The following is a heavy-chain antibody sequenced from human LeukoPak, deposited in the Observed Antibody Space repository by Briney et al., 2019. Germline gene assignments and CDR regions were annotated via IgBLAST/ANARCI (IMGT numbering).Heavy chain of an antibody. J-gene: IGHJ6*03. V-gene: IGHV3-43D*03. Sequence: PGGSLRLSCAASGFTFDDYAMHWDRQAPGKGLEWVSLISWDGGSTYYADSVKGRFTISRDNSKNSLYLQMNSLRAEDTALYYCAKSSGGGVYSYYMDVWGKGPTVTISS. D-gene: IGHD3-16*01. CDR1: GFTFDDYA. CDR3: AKSSGGGVYSYYMDV. CDR2: ISWDGGST.